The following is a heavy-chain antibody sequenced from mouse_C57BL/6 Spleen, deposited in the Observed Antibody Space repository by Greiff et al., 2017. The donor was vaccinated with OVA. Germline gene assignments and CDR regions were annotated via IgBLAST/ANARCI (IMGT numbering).Heavy chain of an antibody. Sequence: QVQLQQPGAELVKPGASVKLSCKASGYTFTSYWMQWVKQRPGQGLEWIGEIDPSDSYTNYNQKFKGKATLTVDTSSSTAYMQLSSLTSEDSAVYYSAREGGYWGQGTTLTVSS. CDR3: AREGGY. CDR1: GYTFTSYW. CDR2: IDPSDSYT. J-gene: IGHJ2*01. V-gene: IGHV1-50*01.